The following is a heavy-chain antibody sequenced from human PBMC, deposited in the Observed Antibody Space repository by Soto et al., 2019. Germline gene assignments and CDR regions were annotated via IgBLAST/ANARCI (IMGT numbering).Heavy chain of an antibody. V-gene: IGHV4-59*01. CDR2: IYYSGST. J-gene: IGHJ4*02. CDR3: ARAFSTVPNFDY. CDR1: GGSISSYY. Sequence: TSETLSLTCTVSGGSISSYYWSWIRQPPGKGLEWIGYIYYSGSTNYNPSLKSRVTISVDTSKNQFSLKLSSVTAADTAVYYCARAFSTVPNFDYWGQGTLVTVSS. D-gene: IGHD4-17*01.